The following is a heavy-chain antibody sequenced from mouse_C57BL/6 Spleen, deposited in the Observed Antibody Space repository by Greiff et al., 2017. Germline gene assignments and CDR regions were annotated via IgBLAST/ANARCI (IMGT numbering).Heavy chain of an antibody. V-gene: IGHV1-63*01. Sequence: QVQLQQSGAELVRPGTSVKMSCKASGYTFTNYWIGWAKQRPGHGLEWIGDIYPGGGYTNYNEKFKGKATLTADKSSSTAYMQFSSLTSEDSAIYYGARSDYGSDYAMDYGGQGTSVTVSS. D-gene: IGHD1-1*01. J-gene: IGHJ4*01. CDR2: IYPGGGYT. CDR1: GYTFTNYW. CDR3: ARSDYGSDYAMDY.